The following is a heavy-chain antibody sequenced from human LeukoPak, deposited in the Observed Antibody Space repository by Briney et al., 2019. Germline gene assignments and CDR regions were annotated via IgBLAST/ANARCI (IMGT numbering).Heavy chain of an antibody. CDR3: AKDYYETSGYFDS. D-gene: IGHD3-22*01. J-gene: IGHJ4*02. CDR1: GLTFKIYS. CDR2: IGGRGDSI. V-gene: IGHV3-23*01. Sequence: GGSLRLSCAASGLTFKIYSMHWVRQAPGKGLEWVAVIGGRGDSIFYADSVKGRFTISRDNSKNTVDLQMSSLRAEDTAIYYCAKDYYETSGYFDSWGQGSLVSVTS.